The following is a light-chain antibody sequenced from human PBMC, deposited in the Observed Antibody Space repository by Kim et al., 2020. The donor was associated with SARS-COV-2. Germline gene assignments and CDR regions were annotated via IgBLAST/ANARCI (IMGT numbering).Light chain of an antibody. CDR2: SVS. V-gene: IGLV2-14*03. CDR3: SSYTSSSTVV. J-gene: IGLJ2*01. Sequence: QSVLTQPASVSGSPGQSITISCTGTSSDVGGYNYVSWYQQHPGKAPKLMIYSVSHRPSGVSNRFSGSKSGNTASLTISGLQAEDEADYYCSSYTSSSTVVFGGGTQLTVL. CDR1: SSDVGGYNY.